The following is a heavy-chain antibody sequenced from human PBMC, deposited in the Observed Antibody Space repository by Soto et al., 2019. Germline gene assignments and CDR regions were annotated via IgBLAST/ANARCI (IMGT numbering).Heavy chain of an antibody. V-gene: IGHV1-69*01. J-gene: IGHJ6*02. Sequence: QVQLVQTGAEVKKPGSSVKVSCRASGGTFSSYAISWGRQAPGQGLEWMGGIIPIFGTANYAQKFQGRVTITADESTSTAYMELSSLRSEDTAVYYCAREMEYCCYYDGMDLWGQGTTVTVSS. D-gene: IGHD1-1*01. CDR3: AREMEYCCYYDGMDL. CDR1: GGTFSSYA. CDR2: IIPIFGTA.